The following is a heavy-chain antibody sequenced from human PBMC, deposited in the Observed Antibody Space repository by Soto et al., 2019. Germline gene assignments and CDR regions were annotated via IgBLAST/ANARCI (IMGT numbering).Heavy chain of an antibody. CDR3: ARHGKPGVGEWYVDF. CDR2: ISGSSGFI. J-gene: IGHJ4*02. CDR1: GFTFSGYT. Sequence: EVQLVESGGGLVKPAGSLRLSCAASGFTFSGYTMNWVRQAPGKGLEWVSSISGSSGFIYYTDSVKGRFTISRDNARNAVYLQMNSLRAEDTAVYYCARHGKPGVGEWYVDFWGQRALVTVSS. V-gene: IGHV3-21*01. D-gene: IGHD3-10*01.